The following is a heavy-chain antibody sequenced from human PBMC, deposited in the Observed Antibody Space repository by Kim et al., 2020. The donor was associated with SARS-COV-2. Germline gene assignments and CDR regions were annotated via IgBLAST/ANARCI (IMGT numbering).Heavy chain of an antibody. CDR2: IRRSGGST. CDR3: AQGDCYILTGYSPFDY. J-gene: IGHJ4*01. V-gene: IGHV3-23*01. D-gene: IGHD3-9*01. Sequence: GGSLRLSCAASGFTFSSYGMGWVRQAPGKGLEWVADIRRSGGSTYYADSVKGRFTISRDNSKNSLYLQMNSLRAEDTAVYYCAQGDCYILTGYSPFDYWGHGTLVTVSS. CDR1: GFTFSSYG.